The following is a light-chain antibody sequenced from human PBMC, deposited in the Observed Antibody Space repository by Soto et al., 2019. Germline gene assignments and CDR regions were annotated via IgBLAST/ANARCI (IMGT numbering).Light chain of an antibody. CDR2: ENN. V-gene: IGLV1-47*01. J-gene: IGLJ2*01. Sequence: QSVLRQPPSASGTPGQSVIISCSGSTSNIGSSSVYWYQQLPGTAPKVFIYENNRRPSGVPDRFSGSKSGTSASLAISGLRSEDEADYYCATWDDSLSGPVFGGGTKLTVL. CDR1: TSNIGSSS. CDR3: ATWDDSLSGPV.